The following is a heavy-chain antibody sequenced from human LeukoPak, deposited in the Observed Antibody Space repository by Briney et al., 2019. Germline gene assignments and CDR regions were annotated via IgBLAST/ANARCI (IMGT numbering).Heavy chain of an antibody. D-gene: IGHD3-10*01. J-gene: IGHJ6*02. CDR3: ATHYGSGSYYPKPYYYYGMDV. Sequence: ASVKVSCKASGYTFTSYAMNWVRQAPGQGLEWMGWMNTNTGNPTYAQGFTGRFVFSLDTSVSTAYLQISSLKAEDTAVYYCATHYGSGSYYPKPYYYYGMDVWGQGTTVTVSS. CDR2: MNTNTGNP. CDR1: GYTFTSYA. V-gene: IGHV7-4-1*02.